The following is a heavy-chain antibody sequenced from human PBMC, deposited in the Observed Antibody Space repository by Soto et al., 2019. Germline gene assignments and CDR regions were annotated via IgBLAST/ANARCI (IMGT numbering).Heavy chain of an antibody. J-gene: IGHJ5*02. Sequence: ASVKVSCKASGGTFSSYAISWVRQAPGQGLEWMGGIIPIFGTANYAQKFQGRVTVTADVSTSTAYMELSSLRSEDTAVYYCARGGTDYYDSSGYYYCFDPWGQGTLVTVSS. D-gene: IGHD3-22*01. CDR2: IIPIFGTA. V-gene: IGHV1-69*13. CDR1: GGTFSSYA. CDR3: ARGGTDYYDSSGYYYCFDP.